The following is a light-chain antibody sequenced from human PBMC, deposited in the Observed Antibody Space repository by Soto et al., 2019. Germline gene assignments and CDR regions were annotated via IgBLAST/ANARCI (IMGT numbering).Light chain of an antibody. V-gene: IGLV2-14*03. CDR2: DVS. CDR3: NSYTSSGTYV. J-gene: IGLJ1*01. CDR1: SSDVGLYSY. Sequence: QSVLTQPASVSGSPGQSITISCTGTSSDVGLYSYVSWYRHLPGKAPELIIYDVSNRPSGVSNRFSGSKSANTASLTISGLQAEDEADYYCNSYTSSGTYVFGTGTKAPS.